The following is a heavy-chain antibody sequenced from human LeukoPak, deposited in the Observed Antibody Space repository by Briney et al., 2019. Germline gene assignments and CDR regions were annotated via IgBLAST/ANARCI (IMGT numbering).Heavy chain of an antibody. D-gene: IGHD2-21*02. CDR1: GFTFSSDA. Sequence: GGSLRLSCTASGFTFSSDAMTWVRQAAGKGLQWVSSITGSGKDAYYADSVKGRVTISRENSNNTLFLQMDSLRAEDTAMYYCAKVRGDHLRLQDDFDYWGQGTLVTVSS. V-gene: IGHV3-23*01. CDR2: ITGSGKDA. CDR3: AKVRGDHLRLQDDFDY. J-gene: IGHJ4*02.